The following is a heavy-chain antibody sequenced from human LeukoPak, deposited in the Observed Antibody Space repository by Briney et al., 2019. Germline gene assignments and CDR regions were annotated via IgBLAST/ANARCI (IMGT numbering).Heavy chain of an antibody. CDR3: ARDLKPYYYGSAIDY. CDR1: GFTFSSYA. CDR2: ISNDGSNK. Sequence: GGSLRLSCAASGFTFSSYAMHWVRQAPGKGLEWVAVISNDGSNKYYADSVKGRFTISRDNSKNTLYLQMNSLRAEDTAVYYCARDLKPYYYGSAIDYWGQGTLVTVSS. D-gene: IGHD3-10*01. V-gene: IGHV3-30-3*01. J-gene: IGHJ4*02.